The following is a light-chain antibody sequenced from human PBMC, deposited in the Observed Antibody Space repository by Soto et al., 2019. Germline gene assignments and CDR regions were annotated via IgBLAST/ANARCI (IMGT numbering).Light chain of an antibody. CDR2: AAS. V-gene: IGKV1-39*01. CDR1: QSISTF. Sequence: DIQMTQSPSSLSASVGDRVSVTCRASQSISTFLNWYQQRPGEAPKLLIYAASSLQSGVPSRFSGSGSGADFTLTIGSLQPEDFATYYCQQSYTTLRTFGQGTKVEVK. J-gene: IGKJ1*01. CDR3: QQSYTTLRT.